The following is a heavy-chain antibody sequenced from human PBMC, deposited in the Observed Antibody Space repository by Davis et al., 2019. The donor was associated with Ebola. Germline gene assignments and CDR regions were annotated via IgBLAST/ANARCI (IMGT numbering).Heavy chain of an antibody. Sequence: LSLTCTVFSGSFSGYYWSWIRQAPGKGLEWVSYISSSGSTIYYADSVRGRLTISRDDAKNSLYLQMNSLRAEDTAIYYCVRVSRNIATGWYRFDAFDIWGQGTLVTVSS. D-gene: IGHD6-19*01. CDR2: ISSSGSTI. CDR1: SGSFSGYY. CDR3: VRVSRNIATGWYRFDAFDI. J-gene: IGHJ3*02. V-gene: IGHV3-11*04.